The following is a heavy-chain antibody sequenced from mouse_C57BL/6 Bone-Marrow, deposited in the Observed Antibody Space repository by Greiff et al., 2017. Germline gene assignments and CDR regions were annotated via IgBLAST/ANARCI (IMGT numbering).Heavy chain of an antibody. Sequence: VQLQQPGAELVKPGASVKLSCKASGYTFTSYWMHWVKQRPGQGLEWIGMIHPNSGRTNYNEKFKSKATLTVDKSSSTAYMQLRSLTSEDSAVYYCAREGFTTGDYWGKGTTLTVSS. CDR3: AREGFTTGDY. CDR2: IHPNSGRT. V-gene: IGHV1-64*01. D-gene: IGHD1-1*01. CDR1: GYTFTSYW. J-gene: IGHJ2*01.